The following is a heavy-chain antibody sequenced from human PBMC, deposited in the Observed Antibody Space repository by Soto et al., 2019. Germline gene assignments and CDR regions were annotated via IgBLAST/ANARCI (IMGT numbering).Heavy chain of an antibody. D-gene: IGHD5-18*01. CDR3: ARDGYSYGYSLDF. J-gene: IGHJ4*02. V-gene: IGHV3-30*19. Sequence: QVQLVESGGGVVQPGRSLRLSCAASGFTFSSYGIHWVRQAPGKVLEGVAFISYDGSNKYYADSVKGRVTISRDNSKNTVYLPMNSLRAEDTAVYYGARDGYSYGYSLDFWGQGTLVTVSS. CDR1: GFTFSSYG. CDR2: ISYDGSNK.